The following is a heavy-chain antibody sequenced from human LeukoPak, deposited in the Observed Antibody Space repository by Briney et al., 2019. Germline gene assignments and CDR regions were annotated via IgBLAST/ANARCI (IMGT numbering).Heavy chain of an antibody. CDR2: ISSSGSTI. CDR3: ASVPWGQQLSYFDY. D-gene: IGHD6-13*01. V-gene: IGHV3-11*04. CDR1: GFTFSDYY. J-gene: IGHJ4*02. Sequence: PGGSLRLSCAASGFTFSDYYMSWIRQAPGKGLEWVSYISSSGSTIYYADSVKGRFTISRDNAKNSLYLQMNSLRAEDTAVYYCASVPWGQQLSYFDYWGQGTLVTVSS.